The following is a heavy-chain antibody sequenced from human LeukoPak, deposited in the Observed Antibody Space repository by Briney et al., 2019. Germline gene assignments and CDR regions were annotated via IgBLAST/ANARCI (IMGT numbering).Heavy chain of an antibody. CDR1: GFTFSSYA. CDR3: AKEGPGIAVTPTNWFDP. D-gene: IGHD6-19*01. V-gene: IGHV3-23*01. J-gene: IGHJ5*02. CDR2: ISGSGGST. Sequence: GGSLRLSCAASGFTFSSYAMSWVRQAPGKGLEWVSAISGSGGSTYYADSVKGRFTISRNNSKNTLYLQMNSLRAEDTAVYYCAKEGPGIAVTPTNWFDPWGQGTLVTVSS.